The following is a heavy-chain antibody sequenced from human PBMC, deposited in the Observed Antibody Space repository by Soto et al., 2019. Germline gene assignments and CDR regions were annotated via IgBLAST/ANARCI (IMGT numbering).Heavy chain of an antibody. CDR1: GGTFSSYA. J-gene: IGHJ4*02. Sequence: SVKVSCKTSGGTFSSYAISWVRQAPGQGLEWMGGITPIFGTANYAQKFQGRVTITADESTSTAYMELSSLRSEDTAVYYCAREDRLAPYYFDYWGQGTLVTVSS. V-gene: IGHV1-69*13. CDR2: ITPIFGTA. CDR3: AREDRLAPYYFDY. D-gene: IGHD6-19*01.